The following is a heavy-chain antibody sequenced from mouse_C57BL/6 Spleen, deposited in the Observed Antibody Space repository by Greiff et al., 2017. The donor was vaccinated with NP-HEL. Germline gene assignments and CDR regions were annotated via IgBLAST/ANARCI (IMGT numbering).Heavy chain of an antibody. Sequence: QVQLQQSGAELVKPGASVKISCKASGYAFSSYWMNWVKQRPGKGLEWIGQIYPGDGDTNYNGKFKGKATLTADKSSSTAYMQLSSLTSEDSAVYFCARGGSSEDYYAMDYWGQGTSVTVSS. J-gene: IGHJ4*01. V-gene: IGHV1-80*01. CDR2: IYPGDGDT. CDR3: ARGGSSEDYYAMDY. CDR1: GYAFSSYW. D-gene: IGHD1-1*01.